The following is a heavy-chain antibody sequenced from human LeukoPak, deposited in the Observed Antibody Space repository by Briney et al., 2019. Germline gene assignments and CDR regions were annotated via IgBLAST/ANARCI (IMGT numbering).Heavy chain of an antibody. J-gene: IGHJ4*02. CDR3: ARGKGQDSGYDYFLDY. V-gene: IGHV3-30*19. CDR2: FSYDGNSK. CDR1: GFTFSRNG. D-gene: IGHD5-12*01. Sequence: GGSLRLSCAASGFTFSRNGMHWVRQAPGKGLEWVTLFSYDGNSKYYADSVKGRFTISRDNSKNTLYLQMNSLRADDSAVYYCARGKGQDSGYDYFLDYWGQGTLVTVSS.